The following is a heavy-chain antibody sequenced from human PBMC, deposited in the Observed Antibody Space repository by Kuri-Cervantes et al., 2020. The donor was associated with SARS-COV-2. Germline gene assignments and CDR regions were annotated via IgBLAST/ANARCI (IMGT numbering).Heavy chain of an antibody. D-gene: IGHD3-10*01. CDR1: GFTFDDYG. Sequence: GESLKISCAASGFTFDDYGMSWVRQAPGKGLEWVSGINWNGGSTGYADSVKGRFTISRDNAKNSLYLQMNSLRAEDTAVYYCAKDRRGSGPFDYWGQGTLVTVSS. CDR2: INWNGGST. J-gene: IGHJ4*02. V-gene: IGHV3-20*04. CDR3: AKDRRGSGPFDY.